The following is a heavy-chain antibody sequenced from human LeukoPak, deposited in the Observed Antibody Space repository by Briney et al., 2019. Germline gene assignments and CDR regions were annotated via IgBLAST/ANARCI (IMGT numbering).Heavy chain of an antibody. D-gene: IGHD3-10*01. CDR2: INPNSGGA. CDR1: GYTFTGYY. Sequence: ASVKVSCKASGYTFTGYYMHWVRQAPGQGLEWMGWINPNSGGANYAQKFQGRVTMTRDTSISTAYMELSRLRSDDTAVYYCARDLSRDYYGSEDYWGQGTLVTVSS. CDR3: ARDLSRDYYGSEDY. V-gene: IGHV1-2*02. J-gene: IGHJ4*02.